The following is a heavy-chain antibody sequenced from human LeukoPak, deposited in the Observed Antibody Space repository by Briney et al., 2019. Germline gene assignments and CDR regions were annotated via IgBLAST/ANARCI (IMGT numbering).Heavy chain of an antibody. CDR1: GFTFSSYE. CDR2: ISSSGSTI. CDR3: ERDHYGSGSYYSSDYYYGMDV. V-gene: IGHV3-48*03. D-gene: IGHD3-10*01. J-gene: IGHJ6*04. Sequence: PGGSLRLSCAASGFTFSSYEMNWVRQAPGKGLEWVSYISSSGSTIYYADSVKGRFTISRDNAKNSLYLQMNSLRAEDTAVYYCERDHYGSGSYYSSDYYYGMDVWGKGTTVTVSS.